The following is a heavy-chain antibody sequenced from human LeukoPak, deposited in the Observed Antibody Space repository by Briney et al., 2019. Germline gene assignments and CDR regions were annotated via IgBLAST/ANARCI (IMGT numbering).Heavy chain of an antibody. CDR3: ARDRTGGSCHDY. V-gene: IGHV4-61*02. J-gene: IGHJ4*02. Sequence: PSQTLSLTCTVSGGSISSGGHYWSWIRQPAGKGLEYLGRISSTGSTNYNPSLRSRVTISADTSKNHFSLKLTSVTAADTAVYYCARDRTGGSCHDYWGQGTLVTVSS. CDR2: ISSTGST. CDR1: GGSISSGGHY. D-gene: IGHD2-15*01.